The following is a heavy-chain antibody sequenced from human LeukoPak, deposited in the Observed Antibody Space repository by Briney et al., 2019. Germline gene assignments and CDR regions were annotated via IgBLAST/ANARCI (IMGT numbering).Heavy chain of an antibody. CDR2: ITTGGDTT. J-gene: IGHJ4*02. D-gene: IGHD2-15*01. CDR1: GITFSRLP. Sequence: GRSLRLSCAASGITFSRLPMTWVRQAPGQGLQWVSAITTGGDTTFYADSAKGRFTISRDNSKSTLCLQMNSLRAEDTAVYYCAKQLGYCSDGSCYFPYWGQGTLVTVSS. CDR3: AKQLGYCSDGSCYFPY. V-gene: IGHV3-23*01.